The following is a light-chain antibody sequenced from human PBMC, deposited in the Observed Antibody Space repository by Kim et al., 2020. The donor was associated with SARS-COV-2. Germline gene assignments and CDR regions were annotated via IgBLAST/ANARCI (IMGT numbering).Light chain of an antibody. J-gene: IGKJ4*01. CDR3: QQYKSYPLT. Sequence: DIQMTQSPSTLSACVGDRVTITCRASQSINSWLAWYQQKPGKAPKLLIYKASSLQSGVPSRFSGSGSGTEFTLTISSLQPDDFATYYCQQYKSYPLTFGGGTKVDIK. CDR1: QSINSW. CDR2: KAS. V-gene: IGKV1-5*03.